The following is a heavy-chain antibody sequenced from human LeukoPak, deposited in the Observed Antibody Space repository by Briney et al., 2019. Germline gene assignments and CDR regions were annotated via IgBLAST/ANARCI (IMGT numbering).Heavy chain of an antibody. D-gene: IGHD4-17*01. V-gene: IGHV3-7*03. CDR1: GFTYNSYW. CDR3: ARGQTTMTN. J-gene: IGHJ4*02. Sequence: GGPLTLPCAVSGFTYNSYWMRWVRQAPGKGLEWVANIKQDGSEKYYVDSVKGRFTISRANAKNSLYLQMNSLRAEDTAVYFCARGQTTMTNWGQGTLVTVSS. CDR2: IKQDGSEK.